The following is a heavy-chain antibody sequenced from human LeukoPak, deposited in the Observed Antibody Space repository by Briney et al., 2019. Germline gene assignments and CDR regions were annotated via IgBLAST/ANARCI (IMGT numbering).Heavy chain of an antibody. V-gene: IGHV3-23*01. CDR3: AKSISSGSGAYYRGTFDY. CDR1: GFTFTSYA. CDR2: ISGSGGNA. D-gene: IGHD3-22*01. J-gene: IGHJ4*02. Sequence: AGGSLRLSCAASGFTFTSYAISWVRQAPGKGLEWVSAISGSGGNAYYADSVEGRFTSSRDNSKNTLYLQMNSLRAEDTAVYYCAKSISSGSGAYYRGTFDYWGMGTLVTVSS.